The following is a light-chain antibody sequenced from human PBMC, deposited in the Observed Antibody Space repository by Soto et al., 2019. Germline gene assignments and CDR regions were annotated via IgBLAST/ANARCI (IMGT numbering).Light chain of an antibody. J-gene: IGKJ4*01. CDR3: QQYEIYPLT. CDR2: EAS. CDR1: QKINTW. V-gene: IGKV1-5*03. Sequence: IQMTQSPSTLSASVGDRVTITCRASQKINTWVAWYQQRPGKAPQLLIYEASSLGPGVPSRFGGSGSGTDFTLTISSLQPDDFATYYCQQYEIYPLTFGGGTHVE.